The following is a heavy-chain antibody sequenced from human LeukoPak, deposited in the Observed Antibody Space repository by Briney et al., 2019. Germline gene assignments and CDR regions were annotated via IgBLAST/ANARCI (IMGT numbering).Heavy chain of an antibody. J-gene: IGHJ6*03. Sequence: GGSLRLSCAASGFTFSSYWMHWVRQAPGKGLVWVSRINSDGSSTSYADSVKGRFTISRDNSKNTLYLQMNSLRAEDTAVYYCAKDGGYYYMDVWGKGTTVTVSS. CDR3: AKDGGYYYMDV. V-gene: IGHV3-74*01. D-gene: IGHD3-3*01. CDR2: INSDGSST. CDR1: GFTFSSYW.